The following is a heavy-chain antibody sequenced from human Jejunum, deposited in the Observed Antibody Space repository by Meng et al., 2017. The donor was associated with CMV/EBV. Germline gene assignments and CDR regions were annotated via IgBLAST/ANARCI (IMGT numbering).Heavy chain of an antibody. D-gene: IGHD3-16*01. V-gene: IGHV3-7*04. CDR1: GFSFSTYW. J-gene: IGHJ4*02. CDR2: INQDGSRT. Sequence: VQLVGFGGGLVQPWGSLRLSCPSSGFSFSTYWMSWVRQAPGKRPEWVAHINQDGSRTGYVDSVRGRFTISRDNAKNSLYLQMSSLRVEDTAVYYCARDGWGNLLDYWGQRTLVTVSS. CDR3: ARDGWGNLLDY.